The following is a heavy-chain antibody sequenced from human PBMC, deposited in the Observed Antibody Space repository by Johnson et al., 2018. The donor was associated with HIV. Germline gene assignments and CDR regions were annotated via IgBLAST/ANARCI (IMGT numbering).Heavy chain of an antibody. CDR3: AKDHPQMATIVGAFDI. J-gene: IGHJ3*02. D-gene: IGHD5-24*01. Sequence: QVQLVESGGGLVKPGGSLRLSCAASGLTFSNYGSHWVRQAPGKGLEWVAFIRYDGSNKYYADSVKGRFTISRDNSKNTLYLQMNSLRAEDTAVYYCAKDHPQMATIVGAFDIWGQGTMVTVSS. CDR1: GLTFSNYG. CDR2: IRYDGSNK. V-gene: IGHV3-30*02.